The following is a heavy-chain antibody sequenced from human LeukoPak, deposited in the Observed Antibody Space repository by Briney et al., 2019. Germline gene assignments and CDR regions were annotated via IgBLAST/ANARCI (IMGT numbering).Heavy chain of an antibody. CDR2: INHSGST. J-gene: IGHJ4*02. CDR3: ARGGGVLRYFVGYDFDY. D-gene: IGHD3-9*01. Sequence: SETLSLTCTVSGGSISSSSYYWSWIRQPPGKGLEWIGEINHSGSTNYNPSLKSRVTISVDTSKNQFSLKLSSVTAADTAVYYCARGGGVLRYFVGYDFDYWGQGTLVTVSS. CDR1: GGSISSSSYY. V-gene: IGHV4-39*07.